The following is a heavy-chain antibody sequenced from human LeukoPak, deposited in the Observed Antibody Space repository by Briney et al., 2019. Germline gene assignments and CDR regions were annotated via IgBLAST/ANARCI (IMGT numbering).Heavy chain of an antibody. D-gene: IGHD3-3*01. CDR2: ISSSGSTI. Sequence: GGSLRLSCAAPGFTSSDYYMSWIRQAPGKGLEWVSYISSSGSTIYYADSVKGRFTISRDNAKNSLYLQMNSLRAEDTAVYYCARDPEYYDFWSGYPVYFDYWGQGTLVTVSP. J-gene: IGHJ4*02. CDR3: ARDPEYYDFWSGYPVYFDY. V-gene: IGHV3-11*04. CDR1: GFTSSDYY.